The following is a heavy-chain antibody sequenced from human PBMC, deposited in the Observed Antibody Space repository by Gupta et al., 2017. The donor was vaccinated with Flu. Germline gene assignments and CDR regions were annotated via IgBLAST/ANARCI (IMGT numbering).Heavy chain of an antibody. J-gene: IGHJ6*03. V-gene: IGHV3-30*18. CDR2: ISYDGSNK. D-gene: IGHD2-2*02. Sequence: QVHLVESGGGVVQPGRSLRLSCAASELTFDSHGFHWVRQAPGKGLEWVTLISYDGSNKYYADSVKGRFSISRDNSKNTLYLQMNSLRAEDTAVYFCAKDHGLSHYNYYMDVWGKGTTVSVSS. CDR1: ELTFDSHG. CDR3: AKDHGLSHYNYYMDV.